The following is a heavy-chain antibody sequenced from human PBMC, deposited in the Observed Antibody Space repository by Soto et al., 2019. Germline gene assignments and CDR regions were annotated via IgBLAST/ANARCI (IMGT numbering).Heavy chain of an antibody. CDR1: GFTFSDNY. J-gene: IGHJ4*01. D-gene: IGHD5-18*01. CDR2: ITHDGRMK. CDR3: ARGRFYIYGVEPEFDY. Sequence: PGGPLRLSCTASGFTFSDNYMSRIRQAPEKGLEWVACITHDGRMKFYADSVKGRSTISRDDSKNTLSLEMYSLKGEDTAVYFCARGRFYIYGVEPEFDYWGHGTLVTVPQ. V-gene: IGHV3-30*03.